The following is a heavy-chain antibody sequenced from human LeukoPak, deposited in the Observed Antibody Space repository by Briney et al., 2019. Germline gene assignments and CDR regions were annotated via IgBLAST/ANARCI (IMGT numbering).Heavy chain of an antibody. CDR3: AVEYNSSPYAFDI. J-gene: IGHJ3*02. Sequence: GGSLRLSCAASGFTFSSYGMHWVRQAPGKGLEWVAVIWYDGSNKYYADSVKGRFTISRDNSKNTLYLRMNSLRVEDTAVYYCAVEYNSSPYAFDIWGQGTKVTVSS. V-gene: IGHV3-33*01. D-gene: IGHD2/OR15-2a*01. CDR2: IWYDGSNK. CDR1: GFTFSSYG.